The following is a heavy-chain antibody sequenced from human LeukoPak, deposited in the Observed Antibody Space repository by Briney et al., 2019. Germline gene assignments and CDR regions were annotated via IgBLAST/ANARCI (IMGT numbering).Heavy chain of an antibody. CDR1: GFSLSNYA. CDR3: AKPKDNSLYCFDY. V-gene: IGHV3-33*06. J-gene: IGHJ4*02. Sequence: PGRSVRLSCAASGFSLSNYAMHWVRQTPGKGLEWVAVIWYDGSNEYYSEFVKGRFAISRDTSRNTLYLQMSSLRAEDTAVYYCAKPKDNSLYCFDYWGQGTLVTVSS. CDR2: IWYDGSNE. D-gene: IGHD1-20*01.